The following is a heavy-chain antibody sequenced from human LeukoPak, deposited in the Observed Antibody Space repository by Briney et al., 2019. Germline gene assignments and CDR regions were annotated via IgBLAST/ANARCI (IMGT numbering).Heavy chain of an antibody. CDR2: IYYSGST. V-gene: IGHV4-31*03. Sequence: SETLSLTCTVSGGSISNGDHYWSWIRQHPGKGLEWIGHIYYSGSTYYNPSLKSRVTISVDTSKNQFSLKLSSVTAADTAVYYCARVSHYYDSSDDAFDIWGQGTMVTVSS. CDR1: GGSISNGDHY. CDR3: ARVSHYYDSSDDAFDI. D-gene: IGHD3-22*01. J-gene: IGHJ3*02.